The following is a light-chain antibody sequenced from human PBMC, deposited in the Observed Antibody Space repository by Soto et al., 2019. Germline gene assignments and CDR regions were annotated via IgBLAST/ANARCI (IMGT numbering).Light chain of an antibody. V-gene: IGKV3-20*01. CDR2: GAS. CDR1: QSVTSSY. J-gene: IGKJ4*01. CDR3: QQYGNSPLT. Sequence: EIVLTQSPGTLSLSPGERATLSCRASQSVTSSYLAWYQQKPGQAPRLLIYGASSRATGIPDRFSGSASGTDVTLTISRLEPEDFAVYYCQQYGNSPLTFGGGTKVEIK.